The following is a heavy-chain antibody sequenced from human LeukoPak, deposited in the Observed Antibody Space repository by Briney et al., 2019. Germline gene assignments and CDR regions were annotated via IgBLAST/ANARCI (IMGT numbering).Heavy chain of an antibody. CDR2: ITGTGGR. Sequence: GGSLRLSCAVSGFTLTNHGVSWVRQAPGKGLEWVSIITGTGGRYYGDSVKGRFILSRDNSKNTVYMQMSSLRAEDTAVYYCARQPPYYYDSSGSLDYWGQGALVTVSS. D-gene: IGHD3-22*01. CDR3: ARQPPYYYDSSGSLDY. CDR1: GFTLTNHG. J-gene: IGHJ4*02. V-gene: IGHV3-23*01.